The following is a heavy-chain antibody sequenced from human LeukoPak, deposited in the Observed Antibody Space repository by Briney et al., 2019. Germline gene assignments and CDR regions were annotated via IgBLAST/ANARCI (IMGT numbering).Heavy chain of an antibody. CDR1: GFTFSSYW. J-gene: IGHJ4*02. D-gene: IGHD2-8*01. CDR2: IKQDGSEK. Sequence: GGSLRLSCAASGFTFSSYWRSWVRQAPGKGLEWVANIKQDGSEKYYVDSVKGRFTISRDNAKNSLYLQMNSLRAEDTAVYYCARELTFPYWGQGTLVTVSS. V-gene: IGHV3-7*01. CDR3: ARELTFPY.